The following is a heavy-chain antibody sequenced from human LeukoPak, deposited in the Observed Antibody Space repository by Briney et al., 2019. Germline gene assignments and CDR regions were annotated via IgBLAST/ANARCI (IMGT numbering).Heavy chain of an antibody. CDR3: AHRQNRWLTIFGVVIMAGDAFDI. V-gene: IGHV2-5*01. CDR1: GFSLSTSGVG. D-gene: IGHD3-3*01. J-gene: IGHJ3*02. Sequence: SGPTLVKPTQTLTLTCTFSGFSLSTSGVGVGWIRQPPGKALEWLALIYWNDDKRYSPSLKSRLTITKDTSKNQVVLTMTNMDPADTATYYCAHRQNRWLTIFGVVIMAGDAFDIWGQGTTVTVSS. CDR2: IYWNDDK.